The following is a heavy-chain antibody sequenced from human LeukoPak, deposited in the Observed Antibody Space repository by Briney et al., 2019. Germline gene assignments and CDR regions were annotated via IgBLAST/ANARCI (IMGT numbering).Heavy chain of an antibody. CDR2: INPSGGST. Sequence: ASVKVSCKASGYTFTSYYIHWVRQAPGQGLEWMGLINPSGGSTNYAQNFQGRVTMTRDTSTSTVYMELSSLRSEDTAVYYCARGPSITMVRGGQWYYYMDVWGKGTTVTISS. CDR3: ARGPSITMVRGGQWYYYMDV. CDR1: GYTFTSYY. D-gene: IGHD3-10*01. V-gene: IGHV1-46*01. J-gene: IGHJ6*03.